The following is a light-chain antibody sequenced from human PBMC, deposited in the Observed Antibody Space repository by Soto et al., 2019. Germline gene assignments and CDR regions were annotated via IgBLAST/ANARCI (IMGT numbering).Light chain of an antibody. CDR3: QQYDNLPRT. J-gene: IGKJ3*01. Sequence: DIQMTQSPSSLSASLGDRVTITCQTSQDITNYLNWYQQKPVKAPNLLIYDASNLERGVPSRSSGSGSGADFTLTIISLQAEDTATYYRQQYDNLPRTFGPGTRVDIQ. CDR2: DAS. V-gene: IGKV1-33*01. CDR1: QDITNY.